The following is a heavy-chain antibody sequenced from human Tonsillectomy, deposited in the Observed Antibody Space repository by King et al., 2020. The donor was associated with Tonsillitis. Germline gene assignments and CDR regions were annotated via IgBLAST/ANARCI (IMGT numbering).Heavy chain of an antibody. D-gene: IGHD3-9*01. J-gene: IGHJ3*02. Sequence: QLVQSGAEGKKPGDSLKISCQASGYSFTTYWISWVRQMPGKGPEWMGVIFPGDSDSRYSPSFQGHITISADKSTNTVSLQWSSLKASDTAIYYCARHRYPPALSDAFDIWGQGTLVSVSS. CDR2: IFPGDSDS. V-gene: IGHV5-51*01. CDR1: GYSFTTYW. CDR3: ARHRYPPALSDAFDI.